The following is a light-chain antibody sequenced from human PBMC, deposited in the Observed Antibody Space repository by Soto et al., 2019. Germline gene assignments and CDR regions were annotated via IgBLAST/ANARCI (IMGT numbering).Light chain of an antibody. V-gene: IGLV1-44*01. J-gene: IGLJ3*02. CDR3: AAWYDSLSAWV. CDR1: RSNFGSNP. CDR2: TND. Sequence: QSVLTQPPSASGTAGQRVTISCSGSRSNFGSNPVNWYQQLPGAAPKLLIYTNDQRPSRVPDRFSGSTSGTSAALAISGLQSEDEAADYCAAWYDSLSAWVFGGGTKLTVL.